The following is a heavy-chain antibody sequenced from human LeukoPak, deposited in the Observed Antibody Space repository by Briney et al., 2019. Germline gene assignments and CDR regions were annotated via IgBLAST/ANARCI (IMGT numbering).Heavy chain of an antibody. CDR2: ISSSSSYI. J-gene: IGHJ4*02. V-gene: IGHV3-21*01. D-gene: IGHD6-19*01. CDR1: GFTFSSYS. CDR3: ARVGYSSGWYRN. Sequence: GGPLRLSCAASGFTFSSYSMNWVRQAPGKGLEWVSSISSSSSYIYYADSVKGRFTISRDTSKNTVFLQMNNLRAEDTAVYYCARVGYSSGWYRNWGQGTLVTVSS.